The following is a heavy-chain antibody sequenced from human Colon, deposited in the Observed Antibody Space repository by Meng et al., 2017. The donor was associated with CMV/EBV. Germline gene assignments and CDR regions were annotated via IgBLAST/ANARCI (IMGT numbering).Heavy chain of an antibody. CDR3: VTKRAKYCSTGPCPGYFDN. CDR2: ISGSGGST. J-gene: IGHJ4*02. CDR1: GFTFSSYA. D-gene: IGHD2-2*01. Sequence: GESLKISCAASGFTFSSYAMSWVRQAPGKGLEWVSAISGSGGSTYYADSVKGRFTISRDNSRNTLFLQLNSLTHGDTAVYYCVTKRAKYCSTGPCPGYFDNWGQGTLVTVSS. V-gene: IGHV3-23*01.